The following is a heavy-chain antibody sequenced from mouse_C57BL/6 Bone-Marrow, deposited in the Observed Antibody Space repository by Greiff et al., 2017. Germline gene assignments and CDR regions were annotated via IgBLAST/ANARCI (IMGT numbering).Heavy chain of an antibody. Sequence: EVKLMESGAELVRPGSSVKMSCKTSGYTFTSYGINWVKQRPGQGLEWIGYICIGNGYNEYNEKFKGKATLTSDTSSSTAYMQLSSLTSEDSAIYFCASPLGYGSSYDYARDYWGQGTSVTVSS. V-gene: IGHV1-58*01. CDR3: ASPLGYGSSYDYARDY. CDR1: GYTFTSYG. CDR2: ICIGNGYN. J-gene: IGHJ4*01. D-gene: IGHD1-1*01.